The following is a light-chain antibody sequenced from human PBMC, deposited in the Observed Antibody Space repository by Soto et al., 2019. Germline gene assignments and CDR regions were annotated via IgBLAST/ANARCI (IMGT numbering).Light chain of an antibody. CDR1: SSDVGGYNY. Sequence: QSALTQPPSASGSPGQSVTISCTGTSSDVGGYNYVSWYQQHPGKAPKLMIYEVSKRPSGVPDRFSGSKSGNTASLTVSGLQAEDEAEYYCSSYAGSNNLRVFGTGTKVTVL. CDR3: SSYAGSNNLRV. V-gene: IGLV2-8*01. CDR2: EVS. J-gene: IGLJ1*01.